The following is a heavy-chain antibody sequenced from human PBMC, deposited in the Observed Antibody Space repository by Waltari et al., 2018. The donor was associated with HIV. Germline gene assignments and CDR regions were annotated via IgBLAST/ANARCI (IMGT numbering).Heavy chain of an antibody. Sequence: QITLKESGPTLVKPTQTLTLTCTFSGFSLSTSGVGVGWIRQPPGKALEWLALIYWDDDKRYRPSLKSRLTITKDTSKNQVVLRMTNMDPVDTATYYCAHGEQILYMVRGVGYFDYWGQGTLVTVSS. CDR3: AHGEQILYMVRGVGYFDY. CDR2: IYWDDDK. V-gene: IGHV2-5*02. CDR1: GFSLSTSGVG. D-gene: IGHD3-10*01. J-gene: IGHJ4*02.